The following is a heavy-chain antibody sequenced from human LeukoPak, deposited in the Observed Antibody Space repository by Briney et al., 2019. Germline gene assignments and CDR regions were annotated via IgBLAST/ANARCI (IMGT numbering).Heavy chain of an antibody. D-gene: IGHD5-24*01. J-gene: IGHJ3*02. Sequence: SETLSLTCAVYGGSFSGYYWSWIRQPPGKGLEWIGEINHSGSTNYNPSLKSRVTISVDTSKNQFSLKLSSVTAADTAVYYCAVEMVASDIWGQGTMVTVSS. CDR1: GGSFSGYY. CDR3: AVEMVASDI. V-gene: IGHV4-34*01. CDR2: INHSGST.